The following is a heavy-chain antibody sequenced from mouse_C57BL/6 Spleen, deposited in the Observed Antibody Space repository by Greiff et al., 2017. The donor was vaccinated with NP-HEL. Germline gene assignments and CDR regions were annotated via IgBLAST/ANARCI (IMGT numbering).Heavy chain of an antibody. V-gene: IGHV1-81*01. Sequence: QVHVKQSGAELARPGASVKLSCKASGYTFTSYGISWVKQRTGQGLEWIGEIYPRSGNTYYNEKFKGKATLTADKSSSTAYMELRSLTSEDSAVYFCARATVVASFDYWGQGTTLTVSS. CDR1: GYTFTSYG. D-gene: IGHD1-1*01. CDR2: IYPRSGNT. J-gene: IGHJ2*01. CDR3: ARATVVASFDY.